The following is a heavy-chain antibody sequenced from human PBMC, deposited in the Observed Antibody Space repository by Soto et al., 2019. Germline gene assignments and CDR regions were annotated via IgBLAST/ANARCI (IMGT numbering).Heavy chain of an antibody. V-gene: IGHV4-30-2*01. CDR1: GGSISSGGYS. CDR2: IYHSGST. D-gene: IGHD2-15*01. Sequence: SHTCADSGGSISSGGYSWSWIRQPPGKGLEWIGYIYHSGSTYYNPSLKSRVTISVDRSKNQFSLKLSSVTAADTAVYYCAARAVVAATWWFGAWGQGTLVTVSS. J-gene: IGHJ5*02. CDR3: AARAVVAATWWFGA.